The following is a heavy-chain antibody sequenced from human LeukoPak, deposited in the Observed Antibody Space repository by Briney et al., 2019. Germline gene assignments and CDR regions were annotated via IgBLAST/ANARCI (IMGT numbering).Heavy chain of an antibody. J-gene: IGHJ4*02. CDR2: IYYSGST. Sequence: SETLSLTCTVSGGSISGYYWSWFRQSPGKGLEWIAYIYYSGSTNYNPSLKSRVTISVDTSKNQFSLNLNSVTAADTAVYYCATQVGAARTYFDYWGQGTLVTVSS. CDR3: ATQVGAARTYFDY. D-gene: IGHD6-6*01. CDR1: GGSISGYY. V-gene: IGHV4-59*08.